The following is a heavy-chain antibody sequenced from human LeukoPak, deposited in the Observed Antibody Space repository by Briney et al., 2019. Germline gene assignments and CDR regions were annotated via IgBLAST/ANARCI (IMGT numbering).Heavy chain of an antibody. Sequence: GGSLRLSCAASGFTFSIYWMSWVRQAPGKGLEWVANIKQDGSEKYYVDSVKGRFTISRDNAKNSLYLQMNSLRAEDTAVYYCARGSSSGLNYFDYWGQGTLVTVSS. CDR3: ARGSSSGLNYFDY. V-gene: IGHV3-7*01. D-gene: IGHD6-19*01. J-gene: IGHJ4*02. CDR1: GFTFSIYW. CDR2: IKQDGSEK.